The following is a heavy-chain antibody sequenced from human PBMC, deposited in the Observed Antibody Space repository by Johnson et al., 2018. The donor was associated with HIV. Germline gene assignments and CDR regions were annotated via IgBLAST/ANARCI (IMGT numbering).Heavy chain of an antibody. CDR3: AKVRLGGDLDAAFDV. V-gene: IGHV3-9*01. Sequence: VQLVESGGGLVQPGRSLRLSCAASGFTFDDYAIHWVRQVPGKGLEWVSGINWKSDSIAYGDSVKGRFTISRDNAKNSLYLQMSSLKAEDTALYYCAKVRLGGDLDAAFDVWGQGTMVTVSS. D-gene: IGHD3-16*01. CDR1: GFTFDDYA. CDR2: INWKSDSI. J-gene: IGHJ3*01.